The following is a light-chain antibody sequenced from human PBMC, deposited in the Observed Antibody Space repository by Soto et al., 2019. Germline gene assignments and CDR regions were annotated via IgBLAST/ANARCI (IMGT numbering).Light chain of an antibody. V-gene: IGKV3-15*01. CDR3: QQYNNWLMYT. Sequence: EIVMTQSPATLSVSPGERATLSCRASQSVSSNLAWYQQKPGQAPRLLIYGASTRATGIPARFSGSGSGTEFTLTLSSLQSEDFAVYYRQQYNNWLMYTFGQGTKLEIK. CDR1: QSVSSN. CDR2: GAS. J-gene: IGKJ2*01.